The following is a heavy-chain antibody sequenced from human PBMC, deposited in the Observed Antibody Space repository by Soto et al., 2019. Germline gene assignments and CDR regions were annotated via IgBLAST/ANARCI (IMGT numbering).Heavy chain of an antibody. D-gene: IGHD2-15*01. V-gene: IGHV1-58*01. CDR1: GFTFTSSA. CDR2: IVVGSGNT. Sequence: RASVKVSCKASGFTFTSSAVQWVRQARGQRLEWIGWIVVGSGNTNYAQKFQERVTITRDMSTSTAYMELSSLRSEDTAVYYCAAMKVVVAATRLHYYGMDVWGQGTTVTVS. CDR3: AAMKVVVAATRLHYYGMDV. J-gene: IGHJ6*02.